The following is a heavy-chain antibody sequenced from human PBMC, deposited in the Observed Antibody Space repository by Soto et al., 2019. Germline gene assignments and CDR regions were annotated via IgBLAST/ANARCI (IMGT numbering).Heavy chain of an antibody. CDR3: ARGSRYSRSTYYYYMDV. D-gene: IGHD6-13*01. CDR2: IGTAGDT. V-gene: IGHV3-13*01. Sequence: GGSLRLSCAASGFTFSSYDMHWVRQATGKGLEWVSAIGTAGDTYYPGSVKGRFTISRENAKNSLYLQMNSLRAGDTAVYYCARGSRYSRSTYYYYMDVWGKGTTVIVSS. CDR1: GFTFSSYD. J-gene: IGHJ6*03.